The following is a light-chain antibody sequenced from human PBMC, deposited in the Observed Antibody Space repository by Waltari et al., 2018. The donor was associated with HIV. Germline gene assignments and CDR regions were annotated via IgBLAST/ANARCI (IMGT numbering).Light chain of an antibody. V-gene: IGKV3-15*01. CDR2: GSS. J-gene: IGKJ2*01. Sequence: EIVMTQSPATLSVSPGERAILSCRASQSVIRNLAWYQQKPGQAPRLLIYGSSTSAPGIPARFSGSGSGTEFTLTISGLQSEDSAVYYCQQYNNWYTFGQGTKVEIK. CDR1: QSVIRN. CDR3: QQYNNWYT.